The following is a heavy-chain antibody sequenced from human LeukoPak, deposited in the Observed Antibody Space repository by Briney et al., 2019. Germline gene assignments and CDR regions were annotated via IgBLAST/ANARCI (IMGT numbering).Heavy chain of an antibody. CDR2: IYYSGST. D-gene: IGHD6-13*01. V-gene: IGHV4-39*07. Sequence: SETLSLTCTVSGGSISSSSYYWGWIRQPPGKGLEWIGSIYYSGSTYYNPSLKSRVTISVDTSKNQFSLKLSSVTAADTAVYYCARDARGAAAGTFALHRGSGLFDYWGQGTLVTVSS. CDR3: ARDARGAAAGTFALHRGSGLFDY. CDR1: GGSISSSSYY. J-gene: IGHJ4*02.